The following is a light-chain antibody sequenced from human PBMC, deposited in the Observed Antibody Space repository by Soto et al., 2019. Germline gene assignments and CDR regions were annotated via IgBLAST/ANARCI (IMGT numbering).Light chain of an antibody. V-gene: IGKV3-20*01. CDR1: QSVSRR. J-gene: IGKJ5*01. CDR3: QHYGGSPIT. CDR2: GAS. Sequence: EVVLTQSPGTLSLSPGGRATLSCRASQSVSRRLAWYQHRPGQSPTLLISGASMRASGVPVRFSGSGSGTDFTLTISRLEPEDFAVYYCQHYGGSPITFGLGTRLEIK.